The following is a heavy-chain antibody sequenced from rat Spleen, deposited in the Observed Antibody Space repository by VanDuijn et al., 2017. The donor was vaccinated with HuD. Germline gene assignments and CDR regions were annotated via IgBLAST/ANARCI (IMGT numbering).Heavy chain of an antibody. J-gene: IGHJ2*01. V-gene: IGHV5-20*01. Sequence: EVQLVESGGGLVQPGRSMKLSCAASGFTFSDYGMAWVLQAPTKGLEWVASISFNGVSTYYRDSVKGRFTISRDNAKSTLYLQMESLRSEDTAPYYCVKVTYYGYYYFYYWGQGVMVTVSS. CDR2: ISFNGVST. CDR3: VKVTYYGYYYFYY. CDR1: GFTFSDYG. D-gene: IGHD1-9*01.